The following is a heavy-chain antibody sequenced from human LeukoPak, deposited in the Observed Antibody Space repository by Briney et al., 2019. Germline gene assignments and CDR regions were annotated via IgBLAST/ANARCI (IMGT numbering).Heavy chain of an antibody. CDR3: ARDAGYCSGGSCYWFDP. Sequence: ASVKVSCKASGYSFTSNVISWVRQAPGQGLEWMGWINAYNGNTNYAQKLQGRVTMTRDMSTSTVYMELSSLRSEDTAVYYCARDAGYCSGGSCYWFDPWGQGTLVTVSS. D-gene: IGHD2-15*01. CDR2: INAYNGNT. J-gene: IGHJ5*02. CDR1: GYSFTSNV. V-gene: IGHV1-18*01.